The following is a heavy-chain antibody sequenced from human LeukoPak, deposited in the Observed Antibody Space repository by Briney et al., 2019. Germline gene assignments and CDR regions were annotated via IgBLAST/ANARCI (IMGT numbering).Heavy chain of an antibody. CDR2: ISSSSSYI. J-gene: IGHJ6*02. CDR1: GFTFSSYS. Sequence: GGSLRLSCAASGFTFSSYSMNWVRQAPGKGLEWVSSISSSSSYIYYADSVKGRLTISRDNAKNSLYLLMNSLRAEDTAVYYCARDESRFGMDVWGQGTTVTVSS. CDR3: ARDESRFGMDV. V-gene: IGHV3-21*01.